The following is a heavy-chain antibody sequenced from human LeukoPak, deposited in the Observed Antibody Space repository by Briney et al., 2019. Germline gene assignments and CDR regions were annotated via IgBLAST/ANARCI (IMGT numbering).Heavy chain of an antibody. J-gene: IGHJ4*02. CDR2: MNPNSGNT. CDR1: GYTFTSYG. CDR3: ASAGSSWYNDY. V-gene: IGHV1-8*02. Sequence: ASVKVSCKASGYTFTSYGISWVRHAPGQGLEWMGWMNPNSGNTGYAQKFQGRVTMTRNTSISTAYMELSSLRSEDTAVYYCASAGSSWYNDYWGQGTLVTVSS. D-gene: IGHD6-13*01.